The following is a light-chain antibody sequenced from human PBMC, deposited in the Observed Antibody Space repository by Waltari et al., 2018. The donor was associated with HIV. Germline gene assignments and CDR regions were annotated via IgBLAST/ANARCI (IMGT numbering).Light chain of an antibody. J-gene: IGLJ2*01. CDR3: SSYSSSATLVV. CDR2: DVT. V-gene: IGLV2-14*01. CDR1: SSDIGSYNY. Sequence: QSALTQPASVSGSPGQSITISCTGTSSDIGSYNYVSWYQLHPGKAPQLMIYDVTHRPSGVSDRFSGSKSGNTASLTISGLQAEDEADYYCSSYSSSATLVVFGGGTKVTVL.